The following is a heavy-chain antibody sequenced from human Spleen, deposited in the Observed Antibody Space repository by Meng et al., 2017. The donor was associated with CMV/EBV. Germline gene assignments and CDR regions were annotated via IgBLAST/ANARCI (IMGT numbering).Heavy chain of an antibody. J-gene: IGHJ3*02. V-gene: IGHV3-21*01. D-gene: IGHD2-2*01. CDR1: GFTFSYFS. Sequence: GGSLRLSCAASGFTFSYFSMNWVRQAPGKGLEWVSSISSNSDIHYADSVKGRFSISRDNAKNSLYLQVNSLRAEDTAVYYCARDEEYLGENAFDIWGQGTMVTVSS. CDR3: ARDEEYLGENAFDI. CDR2: ISSNSDI.